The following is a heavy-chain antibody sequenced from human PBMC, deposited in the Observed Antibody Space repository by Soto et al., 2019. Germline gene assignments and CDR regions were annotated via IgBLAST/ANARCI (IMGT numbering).Heavy chain of an antibody. CDR3: ARIGGAIIDLYYFDN. D-gene: IGHD3-10*01. J-gene: IGHJ4*02. V-gene: IGHV2-26*01. CDR1: GFSLSSDRMG. CDR2: IFSNDEK. Sequence: QVTLKESGPVLVKPTETLTLTCTVSGFSLSSDRMGVSWIRQPPGKALEWVAHIFSNDEKAYSTSLKSRLTISKDTAKSQMVITMTNMDPVYTATYYCARIGGAIIDLYYFDNWGQGTQVTVSS.